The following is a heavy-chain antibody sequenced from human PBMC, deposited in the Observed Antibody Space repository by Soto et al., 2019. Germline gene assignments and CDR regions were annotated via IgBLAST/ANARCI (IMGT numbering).Heavy chain of an antibody. CDR2: SFHTGNT. CDR3: AFSTGWYRLDL. J-gene: IGHJ3*01. Sequence: QVQLQESGPGLVKPSGNLSLTCYVSCDSISSSRWWTWVRQPPGKGLEWIGVSFHTGNTNYNPSLKSRITISLDKSKNQFHRTLTSVTAADTAVYYSAFSTGWYRLDLWGKGTLVTVSS. D-gene: IGHD6-19*01. V-gene: IGHV4-4*02. CDR1: CDSISSSRW.